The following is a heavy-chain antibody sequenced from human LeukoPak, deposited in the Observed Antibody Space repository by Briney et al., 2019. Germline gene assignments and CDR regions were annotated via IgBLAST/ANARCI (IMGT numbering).Heavy chain of an antibody. J-gene: IGHJ4*02. CDR2: IIPIFGTA. CDR3: ARDRAVGGPVDY. CDR1: GGTFSSYA. D-gene: IGHD4-23*01. V-gene: IGHV1-69*13. Sequence: GASVKVSCKASGGTFSSYAISWVRQAPGQGPEWMGGIIPIFGTANYAQKFQGRVTITAGESTSTAYMELSSLRSEDTAVYYCARDRAVGGPVDYWGQGTLVTVSS.